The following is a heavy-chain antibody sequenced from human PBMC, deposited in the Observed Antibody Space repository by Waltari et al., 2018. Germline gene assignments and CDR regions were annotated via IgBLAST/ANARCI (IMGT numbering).Heavy chain of an antibody. CDR3: ARDRGRGLYLDT. Sequence: QLQLQESGPGLVEPSGTLSLSCAVSVDTVSNTYWWSWVRQSPQKGLEWIGQVHGSGRSNYSPSLASRVTVSLDTSKNAFSLKVTSATAADTAVYYCARDRGRGLYLDTWGPGTLVTVSP. CDR2: VHGSGRS. CDR1: VDTVSNTYW. D-gene: IGHD3-22*01. J-gene: IGHJ5*02. V-gene: IGHV4-4*02.